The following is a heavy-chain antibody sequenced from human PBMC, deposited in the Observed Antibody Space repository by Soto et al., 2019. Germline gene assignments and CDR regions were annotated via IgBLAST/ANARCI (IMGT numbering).Heavy chain of an antibody. CDR1: GFTFSDYY. Sequence: QVQLLESGGGLVKPGGSLRLSCAASGFTFSDYYMSWIRQAPGKGLECVAYISVSSTYANYGDSVEGRFTISRDNAENSLFLQMNSLRSDDTAVYYCARGVRYYSSEKPANFAYWGQGALVTVSS. CDR2: ISVSSTYA. V-gene: IGHV3-11*05. D-gene: IGHD2-21*01. J-gene: IGHJ4*02. CDR3: ARGVRYYSSEKPANFAY.